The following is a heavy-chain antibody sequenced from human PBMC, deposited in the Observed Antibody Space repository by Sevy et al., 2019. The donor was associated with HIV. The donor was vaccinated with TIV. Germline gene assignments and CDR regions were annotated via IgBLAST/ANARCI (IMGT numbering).Heavy chain of an antibody. CDR3: ARLTTKPTSDLYGMDV. Sequence: ASVKVSCKASGYIFTDYYIHWVRQAPGQGLEWMAWINSNSGVTNYAQRFQGEVTVTRNTSLSTAYLELITLRSNDTAIYYCARLTTKPTSDLYGMDVWGQATTVTVSS. V-gene: IGHV1-2*02. D-gene: IGHD4-17*01. J-gene: IGHJ6*02. CDR1: GYIFTDYY. CDR2: INSNSGVT.